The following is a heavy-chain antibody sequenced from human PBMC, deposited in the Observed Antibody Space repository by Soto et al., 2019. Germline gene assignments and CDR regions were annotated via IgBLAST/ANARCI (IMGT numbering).Heavy chain of an antibody. J-gene: IGHJ4*02. V-gene: IGHV3-23*01. Sequence: GGSLRLSCGASGFTFSSYAMSWVRQAPGKGLEWVSAISGSGGSTYYADSVKGRFTISRDNSKNTLYLQMNSLRAEDTAVYYCAKARIAAAGLGPDFDYWGQGTLVTVSS. CDR1: GFTFSSYA. D-gene: IGHD6-13*01. CDR2: ISGSGGST. CDR3: AKARIAAAGLGPDFDY.